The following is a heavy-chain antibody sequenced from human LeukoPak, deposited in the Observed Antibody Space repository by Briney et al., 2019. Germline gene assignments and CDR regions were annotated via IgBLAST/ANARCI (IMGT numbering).Heavy chain of an antibody. CDR1: GGSISSYY. D-gene: IGHD2-21*01. J-gene: IGHJ4*02. Sequence: SETLSLTCTVSGGSISSYYRSWIRQPPGKGLEWIGYIYYSGSTNYNPSLKSRVTISVDTSKNQFSLKLSSVTAADTAVYYCARFRRAYCGGDCLEYYFDYWGQGTLVTVSS. CDR3: ARFRRAYCGGDCLEYYFDY. V-gene: IGHV4-59*13. CDR2: IYYSGST.